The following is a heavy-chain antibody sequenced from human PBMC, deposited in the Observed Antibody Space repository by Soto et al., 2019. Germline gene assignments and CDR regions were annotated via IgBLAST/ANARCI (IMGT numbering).Heavy chain of an antibody. V-gene: IGHV1-18*04. CDR3: AKDTYSRSWYF. J-gene: IGHJ4*02. D-gene: IGHD2-2*01. CDR1: CYAYASIG. Sequence: SAEVTCKDSCYAYASIGSCWVRQAPGRGLEWMGWISAYNGNTNYAQKLQGRVTMTTDTSTSTAYMELRSLRSDDTALYYCAKDTYSRSWYFWGQGTLVT. CDR2: ISAYNGNT.